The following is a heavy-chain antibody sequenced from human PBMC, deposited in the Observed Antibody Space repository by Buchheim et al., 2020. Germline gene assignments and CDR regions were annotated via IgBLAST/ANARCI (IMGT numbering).Heavy chain of an antibody. D-gene: IGHD5-12*01. CDR3: SRAVASRFDY. J-gene: IGHJ4*02. Sequence: QVQLQESGPGQVKPSETLSLTCTVSGYSISSGYYWGWIRQPPGKGLEWVASMYHSGDTYYNPSLKSRVTMSVETFKNQLSLKLSSVTAADTAVYYCSRAVASRFDYWGQGSL. CDR2: MYHSGDT. V-gene: IGHV4-38-2*02. CDR1: GYSISSGYY.